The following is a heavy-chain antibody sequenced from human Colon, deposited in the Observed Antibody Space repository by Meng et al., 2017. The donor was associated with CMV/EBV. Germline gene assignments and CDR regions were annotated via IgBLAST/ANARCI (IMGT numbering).Heavy chain of an antibody. CDR2: TYYRSKWYN. J-gene: IGHJ6*02. D-gene: IGHD2-21*01. CDR1: GDSVSSNSAA. Sequence: LRLSCAISGDSVSSNSAAWNWIRQSPSRGLEWLGRTYYRSKWYNDYAVSVKSRITINPATSKNQFSLQLNSVTPEDTAVYYCARGRSDGPPNTPYGMDVWGQGTTVTVSS. V-gene: IGHV6-1*01. CDR3: ARGRSDGPPNTPYGMDV.